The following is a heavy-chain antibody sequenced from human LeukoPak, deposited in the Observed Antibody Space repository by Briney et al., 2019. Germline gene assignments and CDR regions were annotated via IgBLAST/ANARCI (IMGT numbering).Heavy chain of an antibody. CDR2: INWNGGST. CDR1: GFTFDTYW. V-gene: IGHV3-20*01. D-gene: IGHD1-26*01. J-gene: IGHJ4*02. CDR3: ARSGSYGLQYFDY. Sequence: GGSLRLSCAASGFTFDTYWMSWVRQAPGKGLEWVSGINWNGGSTGYADSVKGRFTISRDNAKNSLYLQMNSLRAEDTALYHCARSGSYGLQYFDYWGQGTLVTVSS.